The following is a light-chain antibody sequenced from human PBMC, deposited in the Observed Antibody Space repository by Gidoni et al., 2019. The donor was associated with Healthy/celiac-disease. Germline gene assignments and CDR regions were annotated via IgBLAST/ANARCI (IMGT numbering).Light chain of an antibody. Sequence: QSVLPPPPSASGTPGQRVTISCSGSSPNIGSNTVNWYHQLPGTAPKLLIYSNNQRPSGVPDRFSGSKSGTSASLAISGLQSEDEADYYCAAWDDSLNGYWVFGGGTKLTVL. CDR3: AAWDDSLNGYWV. CDR2: SNN. V-gene: IGLV1-44*01. CDR1: SPNIGSNT. J-gene: IGLJ3*02.